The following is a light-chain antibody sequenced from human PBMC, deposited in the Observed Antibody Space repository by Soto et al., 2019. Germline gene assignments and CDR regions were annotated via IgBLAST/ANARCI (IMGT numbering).Light chain of an antibody. V-gene: IGKV1-39*01. CDR3: QQSSSPPRT. Sequence: DIPMTQSPSSLSASVGDRVTITCRASQSISSYLNWYQQKPGTAPKLLIYAASSLQSGVPSRFSGSGSGTDFTLTISSLQPEDFATYYCQQSSSPPRTFGQGTKVEIK. CDR1: QSISSY. J-gene: IGKJ1*01. CDR2: AAS.